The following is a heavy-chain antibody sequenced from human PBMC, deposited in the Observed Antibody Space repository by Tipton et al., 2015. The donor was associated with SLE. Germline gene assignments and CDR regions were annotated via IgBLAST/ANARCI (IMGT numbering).Heavy chain of an antibody. D-gene: IGHD6-13*01. J-gene: IGHJ4*02. Sequence: GLVKPSETLSLTCTVSGGSISSHYWSWIRQPPGKGLEWIGYIYSTGTTNYSPSLKSRVTISVDTSKNQVSLKLSSVTAADTAVYYCARVRIISAGTHFDYWGQGTLVTVSS. V-gene: IGHV4-59*11. CDR2: IYSTGTT. CDR1: GGSISSHY. CDR3: ARVRIISAGTHFDY.